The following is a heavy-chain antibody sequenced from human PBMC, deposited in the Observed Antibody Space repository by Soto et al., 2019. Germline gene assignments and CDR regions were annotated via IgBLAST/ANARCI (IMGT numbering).Heavy chain of an antibody. Sequence: PGGSLRLSCAASGFTFSSYSMNWVRQAPGKGLEWVSYISSSSSTIYYADSVKGRFTISRDNAKNSLYLQMNSLRAEDTAVYYCARGRFGGMSYMDVWGKGTTVTVSS. CDR3: ARGRFGGMSYMDV. D-gene: IGHD3-10*01. V-gene: IGHV3-48*01. CDR1: GFTFSSYS. J-gene: IGHJ6*03. CDR2: ISSSSSTI.